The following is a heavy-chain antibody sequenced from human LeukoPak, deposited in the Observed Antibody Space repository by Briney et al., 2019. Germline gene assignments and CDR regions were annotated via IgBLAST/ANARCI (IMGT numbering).Heavy chain of an antibody. D-gene: IGHD6-19*01. J-gene: IGHJ4*02. Sequence: GGSLRLSCAAYAFTVSSNYMSWDRQVPGEGLEWVSVIYSGGSTYYADSVKGRFTISRDNSKNTLYLQMNSLRAEDTAVYYCARDSSGFDYWGQGTLVTVSS. CDR2: IYSGGST. V-gene: IGHV3-66*01. CDR3: ARDSSGFDY. CDR1: AFTVSSNY.